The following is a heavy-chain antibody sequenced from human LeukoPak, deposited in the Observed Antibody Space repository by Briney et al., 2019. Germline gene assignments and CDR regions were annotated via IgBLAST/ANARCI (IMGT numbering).Heavy chain of an antibody. Sequence: GASVKVSCKVSGYTLAELSMHWVRQAPGKGLEWMGGFDPEDGETIYAQKFQGRVTMTEDTSTDTAYMELSSLRSEDTAVYYCATGSILAVTTPFDYWGQGTLVTVSS. CDR1: GYTLAELS. J-gene: IGHJ4*02. CDR2: FDPEDGET. V-gene: IGHV1-24*01. CDR3: ATGSILAVTTPFDY. D-gene: IGHD4-17*01.